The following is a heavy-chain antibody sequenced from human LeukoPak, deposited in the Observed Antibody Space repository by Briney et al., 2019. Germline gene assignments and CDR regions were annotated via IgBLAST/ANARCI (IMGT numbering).Heavy chain of an antibody. V-gene: IGHV3-74*01. D-gene: IGHD2-21*01. CDR1: GFSFSSHW. CDR3: ASFGISWRSSY. Sequence: GGSLGLSCAASGFSFSSHWVHWVRQAPGKGLVWVSRISDDGSYTSNVDSVKGRFTISRDNVNNMLYLHMNSLRAEDTAVYYCASFGISWRSSYWGQGTLVTVSS. J-gene: IGHJ4*02. CDR2: ISDDGSYT.